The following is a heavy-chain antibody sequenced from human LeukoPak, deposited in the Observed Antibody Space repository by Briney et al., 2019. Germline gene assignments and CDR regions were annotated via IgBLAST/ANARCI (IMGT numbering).Heavy chain of an antibody. Sequence: SVKVSCKASGGTFGSYTINWVRQAPGQGLEWMGGILPVFDTTNYAQKFRGRVTITADESTTTAYMELSSLKSEDTAVYYCASQQDYYDSSGYDYFDYWGQGTLVTVSS. CDR2: ILPVFDTT. CDR3: ASQQDYYDSSGYDYFDY. V-gene: IGHV1-69*13. J-gene: IGHJ4*02. D-gene: IGHD3-22*01. CDR1: GGTFGSYT.